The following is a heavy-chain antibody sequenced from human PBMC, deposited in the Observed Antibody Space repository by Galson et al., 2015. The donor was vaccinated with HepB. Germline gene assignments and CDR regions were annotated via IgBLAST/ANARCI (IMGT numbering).Heavy chain of an antibody. D-gene: IGHD6-6*01. CDR1: GLIFSEYS. CDR3: AQDKRSISARHVSYYYYGMDV. CDR2: VSYDGSNK. Sequence: SLRLSCAASGLIFSEYSMHWVRQAPGKGLEWVAVVSYDGSNKNYADSVKGRFTISRDNSKNTLFLQMKNLRGEDTAVYYCAQDKRSISARHVSYYYYGMDVWGQGTTVTVSS. V-gene: IGHV3-30*18. J-gene: IGHJ6*02.